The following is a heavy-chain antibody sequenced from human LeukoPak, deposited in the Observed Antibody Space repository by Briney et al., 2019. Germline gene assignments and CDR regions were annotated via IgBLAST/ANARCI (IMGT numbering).Heavy chain of an antibody. CDR2: IHTSGST. D-gene: IGHD3-22*01. V-gene: IGHV4-4*07. CDR1: GVSISSYF. J-gene: IGHJ3*02. CDR3: ARYYDRSGYAFDI. Sequence: PSETLSLTCTVAGVSISSYFWSWIRQPARKGLEWIGRIHTSGSTNYNPSLKSRVTMSLDTSKNQFSLKLSSVTAADTAVYYCARYYDRSGYAFDIWGQGTMVTVSS.